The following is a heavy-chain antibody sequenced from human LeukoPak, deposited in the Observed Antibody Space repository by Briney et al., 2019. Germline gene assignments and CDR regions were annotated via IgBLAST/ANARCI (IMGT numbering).Heavy chain of an antibody. CDR2: IKQDGTEK. J-gene: IGHJ4*02. CDR1: GFNFSSYW. D-gene: IGHD1-26*01. Sequence: GGSLRLSCAAAGFNFSSYWMTWVRQAPGKGLEWVANIKQDGTEKYYVDSVKGRFTISRDNSKNTLYLQMNSLRAEDTAVYYCAKDEVGATGLFHYWGQGTLVTVSS. CDR3: AKDEVGATGLFHY. V-gene: IGHV3-7*05.